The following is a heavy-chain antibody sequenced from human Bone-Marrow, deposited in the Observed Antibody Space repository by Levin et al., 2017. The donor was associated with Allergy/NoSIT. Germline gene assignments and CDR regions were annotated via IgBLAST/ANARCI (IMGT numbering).Heavy chain of an antibody. CDR1: GFTFDDYA. V-gene: IGHV3-20*04. J-gene: IGHJ4*02. Sequence: LSLTCAASGFTFDDYAMSWVRQAPGKGLEWVSGINWNGGRTGYIDSVKGRFTISRDNAKNSLYLQMNSLRAEDTALYYCARAQAVAGSQSDYWGQGTLVTVSS. D-gene: IGHD6-19*01. CDR3: ARAQAVAGSQSDY. CDR2: INWNGGRT.